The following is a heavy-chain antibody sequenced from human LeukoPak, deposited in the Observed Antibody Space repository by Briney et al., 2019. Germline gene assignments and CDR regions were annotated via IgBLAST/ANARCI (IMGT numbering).Heavy chain of an antibody. CDR1: GYTFISYY. CDR3: ARLVGLSTTASY. CDR2: INPTSGGT. D-gene: IGHD5/OR15-5a*01. J-gene: IGHJ4*02. Sequence: ASVKVSFKASGYTFISYYMHWVRQAPGQGVGGMGWINPTSGGTNYAQKFQDRVTMTRDTSINTAYMELSRLTSDDTAVYYCARLVGLSTTASYWGQGTLVIVSS. V-gene: IGHV1-2*02.